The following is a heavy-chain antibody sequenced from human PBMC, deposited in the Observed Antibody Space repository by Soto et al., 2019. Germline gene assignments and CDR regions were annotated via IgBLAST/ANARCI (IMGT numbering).Heavy chain of an antibody. V-gene: IGHV1-18*01. CDR3: ARVEFRYSSGWTRAIAFDY. CDR2: ISAYNGNT. CDR1: GYTFTSYG. J-gene: IGHJ4*02. Sequence: GASVKVSCKASGYTFTSYGISWVRQAPGQGLEWMGWISAYNGNTNYAQKLQGRVTMTTDTSTSTAYMELRSLRSDDTAVYYCARVEFRYSSGWTRAIAFDYWGQGTLVTVSS. D-gene: IGHD6-19*01.